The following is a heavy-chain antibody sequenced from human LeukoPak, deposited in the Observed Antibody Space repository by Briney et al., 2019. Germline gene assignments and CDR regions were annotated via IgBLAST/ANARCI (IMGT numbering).Heavy chain of an antibody. CDR3: SRVVTAAGLDL. CDR1: GGPISGSVT. CDR2: VHYDGRT. Sequence: SETLSPTCTVSGGPISGSVTWGWVRQPPGKGLEWIGNVHYDGRTAPNPSLKSRVTMSLDTSTNQFSLKLNPVTATDTALYYCSRVVTAAGLDLWGRGILVTISS. V-gene: IGHV4-39*07. J-gene: IGHJ5*02. D-gene: IGHD6-19*01.